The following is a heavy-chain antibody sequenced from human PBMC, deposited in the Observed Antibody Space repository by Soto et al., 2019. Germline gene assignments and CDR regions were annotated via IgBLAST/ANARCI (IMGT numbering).Heavy chain of an antibody. D-gene: IGHD2-21*02. CDR3: FGVWAATIDY. Sequence: QLQLEESRPGLVKASETLSLTCKVSGGSLTNSSYHWGCIRQTPGKGLEWIATLYYRGTTDYNSALRRRATMSVDTSKDHFSLTLTSVTGADTAVYFCFGVWAATIDYWGHGTPVTVS. J-gene: IGHJ4*01. V-gene: IGHV4-39*02. CDR2: LYYRGTT. CDR1: GGSLTNSSYH.